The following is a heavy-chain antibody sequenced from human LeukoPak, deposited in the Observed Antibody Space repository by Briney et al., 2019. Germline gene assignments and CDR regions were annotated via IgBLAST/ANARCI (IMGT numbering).Heavy chain of an antibody. CDR2: ISSNGRST. V-gene: IGHV3-64*02. CDR1: GFXFSTFA. Sequence: GGSLRLSCVASGFXFSTFAMHWVRQAPGKGLEYVSAISSNGRSTYYADSVKGRFTISRDNSKNTLYLQMGSLRAEDMAVYYCARIINWGYDYWGQGTLVTVSS. CDR3: ARIINWGYDY. J-gene: IGHJ4*02. D-gene: IGHD7-27*01.